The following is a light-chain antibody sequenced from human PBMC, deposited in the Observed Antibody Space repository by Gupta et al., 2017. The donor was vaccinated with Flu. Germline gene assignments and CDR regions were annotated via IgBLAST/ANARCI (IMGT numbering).Light chain of an antibody. CDR2: GTS. CDR1: QSVGSSY. Sequence: IVLTQSPGSLSLSAGERVTLSCRASQSVGSSYLAWYQQRPGQPPRLLVYGTSRRALGITERFSGSGAGTDFNLTISKREPEDFEVYYCQQEGSKHPMYTFGQGTKLEIK. J-gene: IGKJ2*01. CDR3: QQEGSKHPMYT. V-gene: IGKV3-20*01.